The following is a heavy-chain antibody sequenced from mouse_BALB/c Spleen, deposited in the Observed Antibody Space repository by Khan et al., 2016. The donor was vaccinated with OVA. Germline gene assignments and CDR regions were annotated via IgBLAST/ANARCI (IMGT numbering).Heavy chain of an antibody. V-gene: IGHV1S22*01. J-gene: IGHJ3*01. D-gene: IGHD2-1*01. Sequence: LQQPGSELVRPGASVKLSCKASGYTFTSYWMHWVKQRHGQGLEWIGNIYPGSGSTNYDEMFKSKGTLTVDTSSSTAYMHLSSLTSEYSAVYYCTRGGYYGKSLFAYWGQGTLVTVSA. CDR1: GYTFTSYW. CDR2: IYPGSGST. CDR3: TRGGYYGKSLFAY.